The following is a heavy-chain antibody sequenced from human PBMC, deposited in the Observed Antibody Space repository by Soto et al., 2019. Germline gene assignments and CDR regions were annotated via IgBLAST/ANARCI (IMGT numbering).Heavy chain of an antibody. V-gene: IGHV1-24*01. J-gene: IGHJ5*02. CDR3: PTYHGDYNFDH. CDR2: FDPDEAET. Sequence: QVQLVQSGAEVKKPGASVKVSCKVSGYTLNEVAMHWVRQAPGKGLEWLGGFDPDEAETIYAQHFQGRVTMPEDTSTDTVYMELSSLRSEHTALYFCPTYHGDYNFDHWGQGTLVTVSA. CDR1: GYTLNEVA. D-gene: IGHD4-17*01.